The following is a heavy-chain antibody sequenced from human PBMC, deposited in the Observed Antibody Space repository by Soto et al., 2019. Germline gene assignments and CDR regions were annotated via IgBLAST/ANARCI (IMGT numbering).Heavy chain of an antibody. CDR3: ARDKGSSSRIVRGNDY. Sequence: GGSLRLSCAASGFTFSSYAMHRVRQAPGKGLEWVAVISYDGSNKYYADSVKGRFTISRDNSKNTLYLQMNSLRAEDTAVYYCARDKGSSSRIVRGNDYWGQGTLVTVSS. J-gene: IGHJ4*02. V-gene: IGHV3-30-3*01. D-gene: IGHD3-16*01. CDR1: GFTFSSYA. CDR2: ISYDGSNK.